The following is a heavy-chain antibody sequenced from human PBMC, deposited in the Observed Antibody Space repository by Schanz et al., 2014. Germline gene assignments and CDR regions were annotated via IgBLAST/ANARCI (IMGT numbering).Heavy chain of an antibody. CDR2: ISYDGTNT. CDR1: GFTFSNYG. CDR3: ARAPSMVTTSVYYYGMDV. V-gene: IGHV3-30*03. D-gene: IGHD4-17*01. Sequence: QVQLVESGGGVVQPGRSLRLSCAASGFTFSNYGLHWVRQAPGKGLEWVTVISYDGTNTHYADSVKGRFTISRDNSKRTLYLEMNSLRGEDTAAYYCARAPSMVTTSVYYYGMDVWGQGTTVTVSS. J-gene: IGHJ6*02.